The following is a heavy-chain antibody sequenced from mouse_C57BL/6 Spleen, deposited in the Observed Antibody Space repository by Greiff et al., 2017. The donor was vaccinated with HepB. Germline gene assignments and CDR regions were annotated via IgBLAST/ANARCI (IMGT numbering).Heavy chain of an antibody. CDR3: TRAWGITTVVRYFDV. D-gene: IGHD1-1*01. CDR1: GYTFTSYW. Sequence: VQLQQPGAELVKPGASVKMSCKASGYTFTSYWITWVKQRPGQGLEWIGDIYPGSGSTNYNEKFKSKATLTVDTSSSTAYMQLSSLTSEDSAVYYCTRAWGITTVVRYFDVWGTGTTVTVSS. J-gene: IGHJ1*03. V-gene: IGHV1-55*01. CDR2: IYPGSGST.